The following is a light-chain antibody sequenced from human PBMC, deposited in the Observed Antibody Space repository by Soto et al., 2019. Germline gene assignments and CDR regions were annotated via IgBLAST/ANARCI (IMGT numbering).Light chain of an antibody. Sequence: EIVLTQSPGTLSLSPGERATLSCRASQSISSRYLAWYQQKPGQAPRLLIYGASTRATGIPGRFSGSGSGTDLTLTISSLQSEDFAVYYCQQYIDWPPYTFGQGTKVDIK. J-gene: IGKJ2*01. CDR1: QSISSRY. V-gene: IGKV3-15*01. CDR2: GAS. CDR3: QQYIDWPPYT.